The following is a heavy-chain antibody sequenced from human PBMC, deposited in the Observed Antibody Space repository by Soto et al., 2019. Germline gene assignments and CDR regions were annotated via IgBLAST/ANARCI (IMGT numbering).Heavy chain of an antibody. V-gene: IGHV4-30-4*01. D-gene: IGHD4-17*01. J-gene: IGHJ5*02. CDR3: ARDSPYGGNYNP. CDR1: GGSISSGDYY. Sequence: PSETLSLTCTVSGGSISSGDYYWSWIRQPPGKGLEWIGYIYYSGSTYYNPSLKSRVTISVDTSKNQFSLKLSSVTAADTAVYYCARDSPYGGNYNPWGKGTLVTVSS. CDR2: IYYSGST.